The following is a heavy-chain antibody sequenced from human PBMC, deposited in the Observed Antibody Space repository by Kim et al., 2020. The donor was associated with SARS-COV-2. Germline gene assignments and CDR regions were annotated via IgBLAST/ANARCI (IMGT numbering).Heavy chain of an antibody. Sequence: SETLSLTCAAYGVSFSGYYWSWIRQPPGKGLEWIGEINHSGSTNYNPSLKSRVTISVDTSKNQFSLKLSSVTAADTAVYYCARSRSGYINEHPPVFDYWGQGTLVTVSS. J-gene: IGHJ4*02. CDR1: GVSFSGYY. D-gene: IGHD3-3*01. CDR3: ARSRSGYINEHPPVFDY. CDR2: INHSGST. V-gene: IGHV4-34*01.